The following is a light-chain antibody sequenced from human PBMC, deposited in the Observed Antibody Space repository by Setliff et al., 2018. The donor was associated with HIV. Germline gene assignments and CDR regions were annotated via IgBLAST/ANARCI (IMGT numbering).Light chain of an antibody. CDR2: TNN. CDR1: VSNIGSNT. V-gene: IGLV1-44*01. J-gene: IGLJ1*01. Sequence: QSVLTRPPSASGTPGQRVTISCSGSVSNIGSNTVNWYQQLPGTAPKLLIYTNNQRPSGVPDRFSGSKSGTSASLAISGLQSEDEADYYCAAWDDSLNGRYVFGTGTRSPS. CDR3: AAWDDSLNGRYV.